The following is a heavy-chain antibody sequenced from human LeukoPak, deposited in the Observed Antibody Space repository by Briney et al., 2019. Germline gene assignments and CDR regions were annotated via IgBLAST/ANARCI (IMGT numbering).Heavy chain of an antibody. CDR3: ARIHGLANWEYYFDY. J-gene: IGHJ4*02. Sequence: SETLSLTCTVPGGSISSYYWSWIRQPPGKGLEWIGYIYSSGSTNYNPSLKSRVTISVDTSKNQFSLKLSSVTAADTAVYYCARIHGLANWEYYFDYWGQGTLVTVSS. CDR1: GGSISSYY. D-gene: IGHD7-27*01. V-gene: IGHV4-59*01. CDR2: IYSSGST.